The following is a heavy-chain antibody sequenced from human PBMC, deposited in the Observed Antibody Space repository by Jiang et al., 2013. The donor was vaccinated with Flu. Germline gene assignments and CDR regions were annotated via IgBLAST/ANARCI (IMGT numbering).Heavy chain of an antibody. J-gene: IGHJ4*02. V-gene: IGHV3-30*01. D-gene: IGHD3-10*01. Sequence: WVAGISHDGRTNTTQTPXRADFTISRDNSKNTLYLQMNSLRGEDTAVYYCARDGPGTIDYWGQGTLVTVSS. CDR2: ISHDGRT. CDR3: ARDGPGTIDY.